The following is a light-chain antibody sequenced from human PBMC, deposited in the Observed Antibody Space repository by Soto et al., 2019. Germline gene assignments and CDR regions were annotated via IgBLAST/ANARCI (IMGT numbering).Light chain of an antibody. CDR3: GSSTSSSTHV. CDR2: DVN. V-gene: IGLV2-14*03. Sequence: QSALTQPASVSGSPGQSITISCTGTSSDVGGYNFVSWYQQHPGKVPKLMIFDVNRRPSGVSDRFSGSKSGNTASLTISGLQAEDEGDYYCGSSTSSSTHVFGSGTKVTVL. J-gene: IGLJ1*01. CDR1: SSDVGGYNF.